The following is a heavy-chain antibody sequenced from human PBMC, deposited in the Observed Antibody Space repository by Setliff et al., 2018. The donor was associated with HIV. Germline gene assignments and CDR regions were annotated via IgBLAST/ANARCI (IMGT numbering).Heavy chain of an antibody. CDR3: AKDEGLWAGELSVSYVMDV. J-gene: IGHJ6*02. V-gene: IGHV3-21*04. Sequence: PGGSLRLSCVASGFTFSSYSMIWVRQAPGKGPEWVSSISTSSSFKYYTDSVKGRFTISRDNSKNFLYLQMSSLRVEDTALYYCAKDEGLWAGELSVSYVMDVWGQGTTVTVSS. D-gene: IGHD3-10*01. CDR1: GFTFSSYS. CDR2: ISTSSSFK.